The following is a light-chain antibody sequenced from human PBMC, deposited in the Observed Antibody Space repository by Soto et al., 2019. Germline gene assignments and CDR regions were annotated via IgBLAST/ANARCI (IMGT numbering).Light chain of an antibody. CDR3: SSYTTSITPYV. CDR2: DVS. Sequence: QSVLTQPASVSGSPGQSITISCTGTSSDVGGYNFVSWYQQHPGKAPKLMIYDVSNRPSGISNRFSGSKSGNTASLTISGLQAEDEADYYCSSYTTSITPYVLGTGTKVTVL. CDR1: SSDVGGYNF. J-gene: IGLJ1*01. V-gene: IGLV2-14*01.